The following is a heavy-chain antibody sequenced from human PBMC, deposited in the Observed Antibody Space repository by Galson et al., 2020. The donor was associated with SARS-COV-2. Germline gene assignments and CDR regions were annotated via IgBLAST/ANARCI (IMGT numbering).Heavy chain of an antibody. CDR1: GYSFTSYW. Sequence: GGSLRLSCKGSGYSFTSYWIGWVRQMPGKGLEWMGIIYPGDSDTRYSPSFQGQVTISADKSISTAYLQWSSLKASDTAMYYCARQRGIAVAGTGDNWFDPWGQGTLVTVSS. CDR3: ARQRGIAVAGTGDNWFDP. D-gene: IGHD6-19*01. J-gene: IGHJ5*02. CDR2: IYPGDSDT. V-gene: IGHV5-51*01.